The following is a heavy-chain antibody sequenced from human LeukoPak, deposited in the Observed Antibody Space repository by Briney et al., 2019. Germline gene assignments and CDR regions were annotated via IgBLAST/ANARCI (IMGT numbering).Heavy chain of an antibody. CDR3: ARDPSYGYEYSFDF. Sequence: PGGSLRLSCATSGFTFSNFAMHWVRLAPGKGLHWVSFISYDGSRKYYADSVKGRFTISRDSSNSTLYLDMNSLGPEDTAVYFCARDPSYGYEYSFDFWGRGNLVTVSS. CDR1: GFTFSNFA. J-gene: IGHJ4*02. D-gene: IGHD5-18*01. CDR2: ISYDGSRK. V-gene: IGHV3-30*02.